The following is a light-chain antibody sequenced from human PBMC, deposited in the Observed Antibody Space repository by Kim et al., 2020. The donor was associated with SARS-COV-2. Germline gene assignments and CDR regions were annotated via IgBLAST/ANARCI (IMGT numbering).Light chain of an antibody. CDR1: NSNTGNNP. J-gene: IGLJ3*02. Sequence: GQRVTLSCSGTNSNTGNNPVNWYQQLPGTAPKLLIYLDNRRPSGIPVRFSGSRSGTSASLAISGLQSEDEATYYCATWDGSLSGVVFGGGTQLTVL. V-gene: IGLV1-44*01. CDR2: LDN. CDR3: ATWDGSLSGVV.